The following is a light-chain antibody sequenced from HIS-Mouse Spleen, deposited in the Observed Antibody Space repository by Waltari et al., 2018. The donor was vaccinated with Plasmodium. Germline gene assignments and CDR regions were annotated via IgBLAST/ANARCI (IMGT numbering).Light chain of an antibody. Sequence: QSALTQPPSASGSPGPSVTLPCTGTSLPVGAYTYVSWYQQPPGKDPKPMIYEVSKRPSGVPDRFSGSKSGNTASLTVSGLQAEDEADYYCSSYAGSNNLVFGGGTKLTVL. V-gene: IGLV2-8*01. CDR3: SSYAGSNNLV. CDR2: EVS. CDR1: SLPVGAYTY. J-gene: IGLJ2*01.